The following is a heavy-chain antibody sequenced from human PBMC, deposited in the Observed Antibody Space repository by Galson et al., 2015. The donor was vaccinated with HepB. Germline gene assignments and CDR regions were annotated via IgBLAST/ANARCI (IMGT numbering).Heavy chain of an antibody. CDR1: GFSFTNYG. CDR3: AKDIRDDYGDSSNV. CDR2: ISSEGNK. V-gene: IGHV3-30*18. D-gene: IGHD4-17*01. J-gene: IGHJ6*02. Sequence: SLRLSCAASGFSFTNYGMQWFRQAPGKGLEWVSIISSEGNKYYADSVKGRFTISRDNSKNTMYLQMNNLRGEDTAVYYCAKDIRDDYGDSSNVWGPGTTVTVSS.